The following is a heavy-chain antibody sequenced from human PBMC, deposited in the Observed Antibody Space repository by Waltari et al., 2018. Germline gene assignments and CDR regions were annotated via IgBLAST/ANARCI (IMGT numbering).Heavy chain of an antibody. CDR3: ARGSSCDY. CDR2: ISANNGNT. Sequence: QVQLVQSGAEVKKPGASVKVSCKGFGYTFNNYGVTWVRQAPGQGLEWLGWISANNGNTNYEQKFQGRVTLTTDTTTSTTYMDLRSLSPDDTAVYYCARGSSCDYWGQGSLITVSS. J-gene: IGHJ4*02. CDR1: GYTFNNYG. V-gene: IGHV1-18*01.